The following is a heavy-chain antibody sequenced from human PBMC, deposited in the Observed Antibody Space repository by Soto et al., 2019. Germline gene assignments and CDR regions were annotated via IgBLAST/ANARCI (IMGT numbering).Heavy chain of an antibody. CDR1: GGSISSGDYY. CDR3: ARETTTMVRGVIENWFDP. V-gene: IGHV4-30-4*01. CDR2: IYYSGST. D-gene: IGHD3-10*01. Sequence: QVQLQESGPGLVKPSQTLSLTCTVSGGSISSGDYYWSWIRQPPGKGLEWIGYIYYSGSTYYNPYLKGPVTISVDTAKNRFSLKLSSVTAADTAVYYCARETTTMVRGVIENWFDPWGQGTLVTVSS. J-gene: IGHJ5*02.